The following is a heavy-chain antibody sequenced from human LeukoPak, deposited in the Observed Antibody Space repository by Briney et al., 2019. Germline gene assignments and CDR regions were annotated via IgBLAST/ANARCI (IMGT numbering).Heavy chain of an antibody. CDR2: IRYDGSNK. Sequence: GGSLRLSCAASGFTFSSYGMHWVRQAPGKGLEWVAFIRYDGSNKYYADSVKGRFTISRDNSKNTLYLQMDSLRAEDTAVYYCAKDLILGYSYRHHLDSWGQGTLVTVSS. D-gene: IGHD5-18*01. J-gene: IGHJ4*02. V-gene: IGHV3-30*02. CDR1: GFTFSSYG. CDR3: AKDLILGYSYRHHLDS.